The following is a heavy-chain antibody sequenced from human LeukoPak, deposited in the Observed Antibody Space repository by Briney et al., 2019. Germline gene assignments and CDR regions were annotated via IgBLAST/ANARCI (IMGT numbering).Heavy chain of an antibody. V-gene: IGHV3-43*01. J-gene: IGHJ4*02. CDR2: ISGDGGTT. CDR3: AKEEVSGWSEADY. CDR1: GFTFKDYN. D-gene: IGHD6-19*01. Sequence: GGSLRLSCAASGFTFKDYNMHWVRQAPGKGLEWVSLISGDGGTTFYADSVKGRFTISRDNSKNSLYLQMNSLRTEDTALYYCAKEEVSGWSEADYWGQGTLVTVSS.